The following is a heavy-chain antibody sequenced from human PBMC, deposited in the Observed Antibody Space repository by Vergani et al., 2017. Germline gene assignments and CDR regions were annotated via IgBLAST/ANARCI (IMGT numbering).Heavy chain of an antibody. CDR3: AKEFCGTGNCYGWNHLEV. J-gene: IGHJ6*04. Sequence: QVQLVESGGGVVQPGRSLRLSCAASGFRFSSYGMNWVRQAPGKGLEWVAVIWYDGSNKYYADSVKGRFTISRDNGQSYLYLDMDNLRVEDTAVYFCAKEFCGTGNCYGWNHLEVWGEGTSVTVSS. D-gene: IGHD1-1*01. CDR2: IWYDGSNK. V-gene: IGHV3-33*06. CDR1: GFRFSSYG.